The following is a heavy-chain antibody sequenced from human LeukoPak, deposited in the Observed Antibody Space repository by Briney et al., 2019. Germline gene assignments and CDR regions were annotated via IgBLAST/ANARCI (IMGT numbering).Heavy chain of an antibody. CDR1: RFTFSNYS. CDR2: ISYGGSNK. D-gene: IGHD5-24*01. V-gene: IGHV3-30*03. Sequence: GGSLRLSCAASRFTFSNYSMHWVRQAPGKGLEWVAVISYGGSNKYYAVSVKGRFTISRDNSKNTLYLRMNSLRAEDTAIYYCAREDGYNPNQGFDYWGQGTLVTVSS. J-gene: IGHJ4*02. CDR3: AREDGYNPNQGFDY.